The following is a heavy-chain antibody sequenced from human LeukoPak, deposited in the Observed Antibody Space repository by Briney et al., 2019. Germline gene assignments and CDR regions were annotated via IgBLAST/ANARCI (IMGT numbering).Heavy chain of an antibody. Sequence: SETLSLTCTVSGYSISSGYYWGWIRQPPVKGLEWIGSIYHSGSTYYNPSLKSRVTISVDTSKNQFSLKLSSVTAADTAVYYCARAHFDWTHGWYDPWGQGTLVTVSS. D-gene: IGHD3-9*01. J-gene: IGHJ5*02. CDR2: IYHSGST. V-gene: IGHV4-38-2*02. CDR3: ARAHFDWTHGWYDP. CDR1: GYSISSGYY.